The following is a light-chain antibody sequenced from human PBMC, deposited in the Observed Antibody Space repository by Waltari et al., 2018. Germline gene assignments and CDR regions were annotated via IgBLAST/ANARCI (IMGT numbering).Light chain of an antibody. Sequence: QLVLTQSPSDSASLGASVKLTCTLSSGHSSNIIAWLQQRPERGPRYLMKVNSDGSHSKGDDIPDRFSGSSSGAERYLTISSLQSEDEADYYCETGGHGTWVFGGGTKLTVL. J-gene: IGLJ3*02. CDR3: ETGGHGTWV. CDR1: SGHSSNI. CDR2: VNSDGSH. V-gene: IGLV4-69*01.